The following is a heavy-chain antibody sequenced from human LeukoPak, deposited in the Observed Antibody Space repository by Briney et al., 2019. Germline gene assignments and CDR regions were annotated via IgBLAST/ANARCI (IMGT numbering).Heavy chain of an antibody. CDR2: ISHSGST. V-gene: IGHV4-34*01. D-gene: IGHD3-9*01. Sequence: SETLSLTCAVYGGSFSGYYWSWIRQPPGKGLEWIGEISHSGSTNYNPSLKSRVTLSVDTSKNQFSLKLSSVTAADTAVYYCASNYDILTGPDAFDIWGQGTMLTVSS. CDR3: ASNYDILTGPDAFDI. CDR1: GGSFSGYY. J-gene: IGHJ3*02.